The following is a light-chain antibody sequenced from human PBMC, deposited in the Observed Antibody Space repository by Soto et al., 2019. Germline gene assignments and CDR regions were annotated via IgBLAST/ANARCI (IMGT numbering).Light chain of an antibody. CDR3: QQLSDYPIT. J-gene: IGKJ5*01. V-gene: IGKV1-9*01. CDR2: AAS. CDR1: QGISSY. Sequence: DVQLTQSPSFLSASVGDRVTITCRASQGISSYLAWYQQKPGKAPKFLLYAASPLQSGVPSRFSGSGSATAFTLRMRCLQPEDFATYYCQQLSDYPITFGQGTRLEIK.